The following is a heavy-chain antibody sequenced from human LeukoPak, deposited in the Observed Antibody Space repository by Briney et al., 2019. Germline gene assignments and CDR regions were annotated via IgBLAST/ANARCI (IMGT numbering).Heavy chain of an antibody. D-gene: IGHD3-3*01. Sequence: GGSLRLSCAASGFTFSSYWMSWVRQAPGKGLEWVANIKQDGSEKYYVDSVKGRFTISRDNAKNSLYLQMNSLRAEDTAVYYCAKDPQPYYDFWSGYNSPYNWFDPWGQGTLVTVSS. CDR2: IKQDGSEK. V-gene: IGHV3-7*01. CDR1: GFTFSSYW. J-gene: IGHJ5*02. CDR3: AKDPQPYYDFWSGYNSPYNWFDP.